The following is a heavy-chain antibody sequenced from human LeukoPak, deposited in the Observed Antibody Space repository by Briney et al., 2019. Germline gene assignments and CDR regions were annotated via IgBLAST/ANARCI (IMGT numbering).Heavy chain of an antibody. CDR3: ARGYSSSSVLGYYYYYMDV. CDR2: VLYSGNT. J-gene: IGHJ6*03. D-gene: IGHD6-6*01. Sequence: PSETLSLTCTVSGGSISTYYWSWIRQPPGKGLEWIGYVLYSGNTDYNPSLQSRVTISLDTSKNQFSLKLSSVTAADTALYYCARGYSSSSVLGYYYYYMDVWGKGTTVTVSS. CDR1: GGSISTYY. V-gene: IGHV4-59*01.